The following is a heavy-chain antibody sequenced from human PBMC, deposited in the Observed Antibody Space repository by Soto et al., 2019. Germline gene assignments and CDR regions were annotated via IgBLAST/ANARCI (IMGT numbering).Heavy chain of an antibody. CDR3: ARVPNSSGWINAFAV. J-gene: IGHJ3*01. CDR1: GDSVSGNSAA. Sequence: PSQTLPLTCAISGDSVSGNSAAWNWIRQSPSRGLEWLGRTYYRSKWYNEYAVSVESRITINPDTSKNRFSLQLDSVTAEDTAVYYCARVPNSSGWINAFAVWGRGTMVTGSS. CDR2: TYYRSKWYN. D-gene: IGHD6-19*01. V-gene: IGHV6-1*01.